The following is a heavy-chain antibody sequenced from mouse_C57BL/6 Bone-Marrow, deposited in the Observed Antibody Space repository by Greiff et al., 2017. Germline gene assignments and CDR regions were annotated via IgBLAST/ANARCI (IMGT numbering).Heavy chain of an antibody. CDR2: INPSTGGT. CDR3: VRQLRCFAY. J-gene: IGHJ3*01. Sequence: VQLQQSGPELVKPGASVKISCKASGYSFTGYYMNWVKQSPEKSLEWIGEINPSTGGTTYNQKFKAKATLTVDKSSSTAYMQLKSLTSEDSAVYYCVRQLRCFAYWGQGTLVTVSA. D-gene: IGHD3-2*02. V-gene: IGHV1-42*01. CDR1: GYSFTGYY.